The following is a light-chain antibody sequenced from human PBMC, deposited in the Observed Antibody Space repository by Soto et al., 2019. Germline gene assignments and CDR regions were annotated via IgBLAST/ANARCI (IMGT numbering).Light chain of an antibody. V-gene: IGKV3-11*01. CDR2: ATS. CDR1: QNINSY. J-gene: IGKJ4*01. Sequence: EIVLTQSPATLSLSPGERATLSCRASQNINSYLAWYQQKPGQAPRLLIYATSNRATGIPARFSGSGSGTGFTLSISSLEPEDFAVYYCRQYGRSLGFPFGGGTKVEIK. CDR3: RQYGRSLGFP.